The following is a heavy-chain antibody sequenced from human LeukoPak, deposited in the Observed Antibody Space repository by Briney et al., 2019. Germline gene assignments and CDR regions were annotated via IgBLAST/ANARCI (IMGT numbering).Heavy chain of an antibody. Sequence: SETLSLTCAVYGGSFSGHYWSWIRQPPGKGLEWIGEINHSGSTNYNPSLKSRVTISVDTSKNQFSLKLSSVTAADTAVYYCARGSPKVVPAAIYYYYYGMDVWGRGTTVTVSS. CDR3: ARGSPKVVPAAIYYYYYGMDV. CDR1: GGSFSGHY. J-gene: IGHJ6*02. D-gene: IGHD2-2*02. CDR2: INHSGST. V-gene: IGHV4-34*01.